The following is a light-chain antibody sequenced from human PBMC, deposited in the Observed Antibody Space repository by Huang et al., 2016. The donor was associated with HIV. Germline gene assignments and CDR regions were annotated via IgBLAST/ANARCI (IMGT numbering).Light chain of an antibody. CDR1: QSVSSN. CDR3: QQNNNWPPLFT. CDR2: GAS. V-gene: IGKV3-15*01. Sequence: ATLSCRASQSVSSNLAWYQQKPGQAPRLHIYGASTRATGIPARFSGSGSGTEFTLTISSLQSEDFAVYYCQQNNNWPPLFTFGPGTKVDIK. J-gene: IGKJ3*01.